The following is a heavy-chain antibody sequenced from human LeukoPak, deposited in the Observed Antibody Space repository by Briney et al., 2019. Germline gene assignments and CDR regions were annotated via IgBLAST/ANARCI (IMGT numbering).Heavy chain of an antibody. D-gene: IGHD4-17*01. V-gene: IGHV3-74*01. CDR1: GFTFSSYW. CDR2: INSDGSST. Sequence: GGSLRLSCAASGFTFSSYWMHWVRQAPGKGLVWVSRINSDGSSTTYADSVKGRFTISRDNAKNTLYLQMNSLRVEDTAVYYCVSEDDRDGDMSWGQGTLVTVSS. J-gene: IGHJ5*02. CDR3: VSEDDRDGDMS.